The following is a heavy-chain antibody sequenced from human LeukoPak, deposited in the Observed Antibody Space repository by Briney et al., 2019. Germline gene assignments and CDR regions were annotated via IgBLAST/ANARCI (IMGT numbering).Heavy chain of an antibody. CDR1: GYTFTYRY. D-gene: IGHD2-21*01. CDR2: ITPFNGNT. Sequence: ASVKVSCKASGYTFTYRYLHWVRQAPGQALEWMGWITPFNGNTNYAQKFQDRVTITRDRSMSTAYMELSSLRSEDTTMYYCASGDWTTVLDYWGQGTLVTVSS. J-gene: IGHJ4*02. V-gene: IGHV1-45*02. CDR3: ASGDWTTVLDY.